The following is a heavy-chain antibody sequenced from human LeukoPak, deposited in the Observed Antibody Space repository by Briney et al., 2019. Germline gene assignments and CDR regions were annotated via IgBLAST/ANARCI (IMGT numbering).Heavy chain of an antibody. V-gene: IGHV3-23*01. CDR1: GFTFSSYA. D-gene: IGHD6-19*01. CDR2: ISGSGGST. CDR3: AKADLAVGPFDY. J-gene: IGHJ4*02. Sequence: GGSLRLSCAASGFTFSSYAMSWVRHAPGKGLEWVSAISGSGGSTYYADSVKGRFTIFRDNSKNTLYLQMNSLRAEDTAVYYCAKADLAVGPFDYWGQGTLVTVSS.